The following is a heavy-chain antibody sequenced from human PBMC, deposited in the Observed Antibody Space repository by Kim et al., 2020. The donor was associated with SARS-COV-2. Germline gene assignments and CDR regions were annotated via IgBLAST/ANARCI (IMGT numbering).Heavy chain of an antibody. CDR3: TSGQCCSSTLEGMDV. CDR1: GFTFGDYA. CDR2: IRSKAYGGTT. V-gene: IGHV3-49*04. J-gene: IGHJ6*02. D-gene: IGHD2-2*01. Sequence: GGSLRLSCTASGFTFGDYAMSWVRQAPGKGLEWVGFIRSKAYGGTTEYAASVKGRFTISRDDSKSIAYLQMNSLKTEDTAVYYCTSGQCCSSTLEGMDVWGQGTTVTVSS.